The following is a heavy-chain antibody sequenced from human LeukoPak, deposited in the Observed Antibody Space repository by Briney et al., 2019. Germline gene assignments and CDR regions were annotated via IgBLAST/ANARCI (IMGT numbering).Heavy chain of an antibody. CDR1: GFTFSTYD. CDR2: IETAGDT. CDR3: AKFLRQLVLNSVRYGMDV. D-gene: IGHD6-13*01. V-gene: IGHV3-13*01. Sequence: GGSLRLSCAASGFTFSTYDMHWVRQATGKGLEWVSAIETAGDTYYSGSVKGRFTISREDAKNSLYLQMNSLRAEDTAVYYCAKFLRQLVLNSVRYGMDVWGQGTTVTVSS. J-gene: IGHJ6*02.